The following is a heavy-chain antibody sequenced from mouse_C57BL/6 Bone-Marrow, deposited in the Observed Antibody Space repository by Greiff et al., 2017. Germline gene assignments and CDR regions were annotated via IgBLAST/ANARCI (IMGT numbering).Heavy chain of an antibody. CDR3: ASYYGSSLYYFDY. J-gene: IGHJ2*01. CDR2: IYPGDGDT. V-gene: IGHV1-82*01. CDR1: GYAFSSSW. D-gene: IGHD1-1*01. Sequence: QVLLQQSGPELVKPGASVKISCKASGYAFSSSWMNWVKQRPGKGLEWIGRIYPGDGDTNYNGKFKGKATLTADKSSSTAYMQLSSLTSEDSAVYFCASYYGSSLYYFDYWGQGTTLTVSS.